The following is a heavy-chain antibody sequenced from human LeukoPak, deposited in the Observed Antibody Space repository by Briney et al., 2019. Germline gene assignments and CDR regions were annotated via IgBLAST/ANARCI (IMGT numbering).Heavy chain of an antibody. Sequence: GGSLRLSCAASGFTFGSYAMSWVRQAPGKGLEWVSAISGSGGSTYYADSVKGRFTISRDNSKNTLYLQMNSLRAEDTAVYYCAKRKGWFGEYDYWGQGTLVTVSS. CDR1: GFTFGSYA. J-gene: IGHJ4*02. V-gene: IGHV3-23*01. CDR2: ISGSGGST. D-gene: IGHD3-10*01. CDR3: AKRKGWFGEYDY.